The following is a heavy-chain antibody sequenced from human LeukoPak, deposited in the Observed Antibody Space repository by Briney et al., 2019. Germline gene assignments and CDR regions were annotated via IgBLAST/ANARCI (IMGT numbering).Heavy chain of an antibody. Sequence: ASVKVSCKVSGDTLTELSMHWVRQAPGKGLEWMGGFDPEDSETIYAQKFQGRVTMTEDTSTDTAYMELSSLRSEDTAVYYCATGVLYSGSSEDYWGQGTLVTVSS. CDR1: GDTLTELS. D-gene: IGHD1-26*01. V-gene: IGHV1-24*01. J-gene: IGHJ4*02. CDR2: FDPEDSET. CDR3: ATGVLYSGSSEDY.